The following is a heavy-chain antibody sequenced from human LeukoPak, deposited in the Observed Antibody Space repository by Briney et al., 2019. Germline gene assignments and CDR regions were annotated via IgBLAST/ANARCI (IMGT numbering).Heavy chain of an antibody. CDR2: IYYSGST. J-gene: IGHJ4*02. CDR3: ARDRANWGYSDY. V-gene: IGHV4-31*03. Sequence: SETLSLTCTVSGGSISSGGYYWSWIRQHPGKGLEWIGYIYYSGSTYYNPSLKSRVTISVDTSKNQFSLRLGSVTAADTAVYYCARDRANWGYSDYWGQGTLVTVSS. CDR1: GGSISSGGYY. D-gene: IGHD7-27*01.